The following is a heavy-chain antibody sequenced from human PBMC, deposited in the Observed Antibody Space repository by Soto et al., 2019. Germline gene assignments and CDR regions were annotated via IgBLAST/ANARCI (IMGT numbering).Heavy chain of an antibody. V-gene: IGHV3-49*03. CDR2: IRSKAYGGTT. Sequence: PGGSLRLSCTASGFTFGDYAMSWFRQAPGKGLEWVGFIRSKAYGGTTEYAASVKGRFTISRDDSKSIAYLQMNSLKTEDTAMYYCTRDNIMGSGWFNADYYYGMDVWGQGTTVTVSS. CDR3: TRDNIMGSGWFNADYYYGMDV. CDR1: GFTFGDYA. D-gene: IGHD6-19*01. J-gene: IGHJ6*02.